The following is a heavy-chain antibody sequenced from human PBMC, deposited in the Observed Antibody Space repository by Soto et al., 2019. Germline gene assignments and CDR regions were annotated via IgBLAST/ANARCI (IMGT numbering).Heavy chain of an antibody. V-gene: IGHV1-2*04. CDR2: INPNSGGT. Sequence: KNQQASVKVSCKASGYTFTDYYMHWVRQAPGQGLEWMGWINPNSGGTNYAQKFQGWVTMTRDTSISTAYMELSRLRSDDTAVYYCARFSLGIEYCGGDCSSVSRYGMDVWGQGTTVTVSS. D-gene: IGHD2-21*02. CDR1: GYTFTDYY. CDR3: ARFSLGIEYCGGDCSSVSRYGMDV. J-gene: IGHJ6*02.